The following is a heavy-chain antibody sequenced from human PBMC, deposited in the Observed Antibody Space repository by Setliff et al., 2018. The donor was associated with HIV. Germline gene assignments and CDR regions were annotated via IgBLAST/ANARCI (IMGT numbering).Heavy chain of an antibody. CDR2: FHHSGSA. D-gene: IGHD5-18*01. V-gene: IGHV4-39*07. J-gene: IGHJ4*02. CDR3: ARPAPRGYSYGHYYFDY. CDR1: GGSISSGSDY. Sequence: SETLSLTCNVSGGSISSGSDYWGWIRQPPGKGLEWTGSFHHSGSASYNPSLKSRVTISVDTSKNQFSLKLSSVTAADTAVYYCARPAPRGYSYGHYYFDYWGQGTLVTVSS.